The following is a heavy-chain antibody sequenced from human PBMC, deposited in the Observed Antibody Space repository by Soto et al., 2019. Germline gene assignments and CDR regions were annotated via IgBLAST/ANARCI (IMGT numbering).Heavy chain of an antibody. D-gene: IGHD2-2*01. J-gene: IGHJ3*02. Sequence: GESLRISCKGSVYSFTSYWIRWVRQMPVKVLEWMGRIDPSDSYTNYSPSFQGHVTISADKSISTAYLQWSSLKASDTAMYYCARHGAYSSTGDAFDIWGQGTMVTVSS. CDR2: IDPSDSYT. V-gene: IGHV5-10-1*01. CDR1: VYSFTSYW. CDR3: ARHGAYSSTGDAFDI.